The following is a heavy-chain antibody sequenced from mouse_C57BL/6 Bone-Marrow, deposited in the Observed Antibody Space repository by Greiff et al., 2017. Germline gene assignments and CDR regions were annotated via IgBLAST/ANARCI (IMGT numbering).Heavy chain of an antibody. CDR1: GFTFSSYG. V-gene: IGHV5-6*01. CDR2: ISSGGSYT. Sequence: EVHLVESGGDLVKPGGSLKLSCAASGFTFSSYGMSWVSQTPDKRLEWVATISSGGSYTYYPDSVKGRFTIPRDNAKNTLYLQRSSLKSEDTAVYDCARHSNSWFAYWGQGTPVTVSA. J-gene: IGHJ3*01. CDR3: ARHSNSWFAY. D-gene: IGHD2-5*01.